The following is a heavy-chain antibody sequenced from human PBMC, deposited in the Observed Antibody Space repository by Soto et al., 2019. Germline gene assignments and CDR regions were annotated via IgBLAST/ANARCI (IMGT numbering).Heavy chain of an antibody. CDR2: ISYSATP. V-gene: IGHV4-39*01. D-gene: IGHD3-9*01. CDR3: ARHPTGYPNWFDS. J-gene: IGHJ5*01. CDR1: GGSISTFPYN. Sequence: QLHLQESGPGLVKPSETLSLTCTVSGGSISTFPYNWGWIRQPPNKGLEWIATISYSATPYYNLSLSRRVNMSVDTSKNQISLKLTSVTAADTAVYYCARHPTGYPNWFDSWGRGILVTVSS.